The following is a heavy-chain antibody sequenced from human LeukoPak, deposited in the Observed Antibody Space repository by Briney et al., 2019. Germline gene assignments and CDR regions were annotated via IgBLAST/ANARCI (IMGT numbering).Heavy chain of an antibody. CDR3: ARVQYYGSGSYYE. J-gene: IGHJ4*02. CDR1: GFTVSSNY. CDR2: IYSGGST. V-gene: IGHV3-53*01. Sequence: PGGSLRLSCAASGFTVSSNYMSWVRQAPGKGLEWVSVIYSGGSTYYADSVKGRFTISRDNSKNTLYLQMNSLRAEDTAVYYFARVQYYGSGSYYEWGQGTLVTVSS. D-gene: IGHD3-10*01.